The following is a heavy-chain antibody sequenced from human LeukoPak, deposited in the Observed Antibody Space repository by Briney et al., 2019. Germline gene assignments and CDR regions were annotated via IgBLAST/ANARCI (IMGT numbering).Heavy chain of an antibody. V-gene: IGHV4-39*01. CDR2: IYYSGST. Sequence: SETLSLTCTVSGGSISSSSYYWGWIRQPPGKGLEWIGSIYYSGSTYDNPSLKSRVTISVDTSKNQFSLKLSSVTAADTAVYYSARLGSSTSSTFDYWGQGTLVTVSS. CDR1: GGSISSSSYY. CDR3: ARLGSSTSSTFDY. D-gene: IGHD2-2*01. J-gene: IGHJ4*02.